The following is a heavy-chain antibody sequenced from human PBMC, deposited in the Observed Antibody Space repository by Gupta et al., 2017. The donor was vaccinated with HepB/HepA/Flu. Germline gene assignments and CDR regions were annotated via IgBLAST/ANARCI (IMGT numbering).Heavy chain of an antibody. CDR1: RSNFSSSW. CDR2: ITEEGSDK. D-gene: IGHD1-20*01. Sequence: EVQLVESGGGLVLPGGSLRLSCAASRSNFSSSWMSWVRQAPGKGLEWVATITEEGSDKYYVDSVKGRFTISRDSAKNSLYLQMNNLRADDTAVYFCAKITDGYWGQGTLVIVSS. V-gene: IGHV3-7*01. J-gene: IGHJ4*02. CDR3: AKITDGY.